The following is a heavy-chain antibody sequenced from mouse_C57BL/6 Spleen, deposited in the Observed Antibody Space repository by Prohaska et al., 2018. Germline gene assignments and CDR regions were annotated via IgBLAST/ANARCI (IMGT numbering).Heavy chain of an antibody. J-gene: IGHJ3*01. CDR3: TADPNAY. V-gene: IGHV6-3*01. CDR2: IRLKSDNYAT. Sequence: EVKLEESGGGLVQPGGSMKLYCVASGFTFSNYWMNWVRQSPEKGLEWFAQIRLKSDNYATHYAESVKGRFTISRDDSKSSVYLQMNNLRAEDTGIYYCTADPNAYWGQGTLVTVSA. CDR1: GFTFSNYW.